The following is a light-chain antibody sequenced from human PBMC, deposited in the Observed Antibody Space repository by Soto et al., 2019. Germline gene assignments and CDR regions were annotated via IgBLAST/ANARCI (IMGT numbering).Light chain of an antibody. CDR1: SSDIGGYNY. CDR2: EVR. J-gene: IGLJ2*01. V-gene: IGLV2-14*01. Sequence: QSVLTQSASVSGSPGQSITISCTGTSSDIGGYNYVSWYQQHPDKAPKLRIFEVRNRPSGVSNRFSGSKSGNTASLTISGLLPEDEADYYCSSYTTSSTVAFGGGTKLTVL. CDR3: SSYTTSSTVA.